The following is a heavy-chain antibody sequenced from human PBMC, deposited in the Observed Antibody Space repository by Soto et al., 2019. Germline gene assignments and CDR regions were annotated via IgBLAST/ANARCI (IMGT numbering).Heavy chain of an antibody. CDR3: VKLRLELLYLDS. V-gene: IGHV3-23*01. J-gene: IGHJ4*02. CDR1: GFTFSRYG. D-gene: IGHD1-7*01. Sequence: EVQLSESGGGLVQPGGSLRLSCAAYGFTFSRYGMRWVRQAPVKGLEWVSAITGSGDSTYYADSVKGRFTISRDSSNNTVYLQMNSVRDDDPAVYYWVKLRLELLYLDSWGLGALVIVSS. CDR2: ITGSGDST.